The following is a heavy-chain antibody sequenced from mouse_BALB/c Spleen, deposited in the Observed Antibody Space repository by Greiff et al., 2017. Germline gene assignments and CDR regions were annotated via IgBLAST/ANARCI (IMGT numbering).Heavy chain of an antibody. Sequence: EVKLQESGAELVKPGASVKLSCTASGFNIKDTYMHWVKQRPEQGLEWIGRIDPANGNTKYDPKFQGKATITADTSSNTAYLQLSSLTSEDTAVYYCARSFYYGYWFAYWGQGTLVTVSA. CDR2: IDPANGNT. CDR1: GFNIKDTY. CDR3: ARSFYYGYWFAY. J-gene: IGHJ3*01. D-gene: IGHD1-2*01. V-gene: IGHV14-3*02.